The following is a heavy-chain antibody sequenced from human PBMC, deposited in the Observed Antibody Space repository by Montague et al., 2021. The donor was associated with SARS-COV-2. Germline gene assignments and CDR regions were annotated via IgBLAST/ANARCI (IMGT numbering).Heavy chain of an antibody. CDR2: IGTAGDT. V-gene: IGHV3-13*01. J-gene: IGHJ4*02. CDR3: ARGTVDYDILTGYYYFDY. CDR1: GFTFSSYD. Sequence: SLRLSCAASGFTFSSYDMHWVRQATGKGLEWVSAIGTAGDTYYPGSVKGRFTISRENAKNSLYPQMNSLRAGDTAVYYCARGTVDYDILTGYYYFDYWGQGTLVTVSS. D-gene: IGHD3-9*01.